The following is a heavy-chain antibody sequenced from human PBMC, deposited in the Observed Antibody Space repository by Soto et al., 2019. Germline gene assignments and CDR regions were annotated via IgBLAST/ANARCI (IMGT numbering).Heavy chain of an antibody. CDR3: AKDPHGDYVGGFEF. Sequence: QLLESGGGLVQPGWSLRLSCAASGFTFNKYAMSWVRQAPGKGLEWVSGISASGCRTYYADSVKGRFTVSRDSSKNPLSLQMNSLIGEDTAVYYCAKDPHGDYVGGFEFWGPGTMVTVSS. CDR2: ISASGCRT. V-gene: IGHV3-23*01. CDR1: GFTFNKYA. J-gene: IGHJ3*01. D-gene: IGHD4-17*01.